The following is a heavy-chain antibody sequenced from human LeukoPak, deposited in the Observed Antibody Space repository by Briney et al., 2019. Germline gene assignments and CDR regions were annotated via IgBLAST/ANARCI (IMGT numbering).Heavy chain of an antibody. CDR3: ATYCGGDCYMSNAFDI. D-gene: IGHD2-21*02. J-gene: IGHJ3*02. V-gene: IGHV5-51*03. CDR1: GYSFTSYW. CDR2: IYPGDSDT. Sequence: GESLKISCKGSGYSFTSYWIGWVRQMPGKGLEWMGIIYPGDSDTRYSPSFQGQVTISADKSISTAYLQWSSLKASDTAMYYCATYCGGDCYMSNAFDIWGQGTMVTVSS.